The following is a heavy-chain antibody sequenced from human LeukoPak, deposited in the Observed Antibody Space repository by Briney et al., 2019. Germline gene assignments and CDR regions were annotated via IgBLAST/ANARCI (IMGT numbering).Heavy chain of an antibody. V-gene: IGHV4-61*02. CDR3: ARAGWDYYGSGSYYPNYYYYYYMDV. D-gene: IGHD3-10*01. CDR2: IYTSGST. Sequence: SETLSLTCTVSGGSISSGSYYWSWIRQPAGKGLEWIGRIYTSGSTNYNPSLKSRVTISYTSKNQFSLKLDSVTAADTAVYYCARAGWDYYGSGSYYPNYYYYYYMDVWGKGTTVTISS. CDR1: GGSISSGSYY. J-gene: IGHJ6*03.